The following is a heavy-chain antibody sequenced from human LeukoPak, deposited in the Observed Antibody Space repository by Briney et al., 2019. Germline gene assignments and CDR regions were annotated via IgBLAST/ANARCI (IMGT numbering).Heavy chain of an antibody. J-gene: IGHJ5*02. V-gene: IGHV3-23*01. D-gene: IGHD6-13*01. CDR3: ARESPVAAVGRSWFDP. Sequence: TWVRQAPGXXLEWVSALSGDSRSILYADSVKGRFTISRDNSKSTLYLQMNSLRAEDTAVYFCARESPVAAVGRSWFDPWGQGTLVTVSS. CDR2: LSGDSRSI.